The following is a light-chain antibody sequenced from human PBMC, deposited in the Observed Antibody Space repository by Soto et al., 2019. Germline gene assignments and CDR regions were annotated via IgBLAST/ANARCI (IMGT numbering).Light chain of an antibody. Sequence: DIQMTQSPSTLSASAGDRVTITCRASQSISSWLAWYQQKPGKAPKLLIYGASSLESGVPSRFSGSGSGTEFTLTISSLQPDDSATYYCQQYNSYSPWTFGQGTKVETK. CDR1: QSISSW. J-gene: IGKJ1*01. CDR2: GAS. CDR3: QQYNSYSPWT. V-gene: IGKV1-5*01.